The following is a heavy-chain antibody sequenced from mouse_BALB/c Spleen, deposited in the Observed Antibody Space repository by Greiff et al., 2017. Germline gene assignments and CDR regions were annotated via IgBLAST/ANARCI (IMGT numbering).Heavy chain of an antibody. CDR3: ARWDGNYAY. J-gene: IGHJ3*01. CDR2: IYPGDGDT. V-gene: IGHV1-87*01. CDR1: GYTFTSYW. Sequence: VQLQQSGPELVKPGASVKMSCKASGYTFTSYWMQWVKQRPGQGLEWIGAIYPGDGDTRYTQKFKGKATLTADKSSSTAYMQLSSLASEDSAVYYSARWDGNYAYWGQGTLVTVSA. D-gene: IGHD2-1*01.